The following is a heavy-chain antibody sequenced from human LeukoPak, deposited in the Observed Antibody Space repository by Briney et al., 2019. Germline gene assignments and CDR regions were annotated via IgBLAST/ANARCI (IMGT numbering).Heavy chain of an antibody. CDR3: ARYTIAAAGTSPPYNWFDP. CDR1: GYSISSGYY. V-gene: IGHV4-38-2*02. J-gene: IGHJ5*02. D-gene: IGHD6-13*01. CDR2: IYHSGST. Sequence: PSETLSLTCTVSGYSISSGYYWGWIRQPPGKGLEWIGSIYHSGSTYYNPSLKSRVTISVDTSKNQFSLKLSSVTAADTAVYYCARYTIAAAGTSPPYNWFDPWGQGTLVTVSS.